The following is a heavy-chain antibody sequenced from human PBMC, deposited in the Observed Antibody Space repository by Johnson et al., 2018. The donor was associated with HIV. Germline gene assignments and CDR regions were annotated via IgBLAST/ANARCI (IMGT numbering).Heavy chain of an antibody. CDR2: IKQDGSEK. J-gene: IGHJ3*02. CDR3: ARIFYDYVWGNYCEGFDAFDI. D-gene: IGHD3-16*01. CDR1: GFSFSDYY. V-gene: IGHV3-7*01. Sequence: VQLVESGGGLVKPGGSLRLSCAASGFSFSDYYMSWIRQAPGKGLEWVANIKQDGSEKYYVDSVKGRFTISRDNAKNSLYLQMNSLRAEDTAVYYCARIFYDYVWGNYCEGFDAFDIWGQGTMVTVSS.